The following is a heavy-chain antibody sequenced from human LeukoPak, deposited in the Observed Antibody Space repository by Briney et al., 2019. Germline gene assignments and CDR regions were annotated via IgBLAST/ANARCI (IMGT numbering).Heavy chain of an antibody. J-gene: IGHJ4*02. Sequence: GGSLRHSCAASGFTFSSYEMNWIRQAPGKGLEWVSYISSSGSTIYYADSVKGRFTISRDNAKNSLYLQMNSLRAEDTAVYYCARGPRLLDGYILPFDYWGQGTLVTVSS. CDR1: GFTFSSYE. CDR2: ISSSGSTI. CDR3: ARGPRLLDGYILPFDY. D-gene: IGHD5-24*01. V-gene: IGHV3-48*03.